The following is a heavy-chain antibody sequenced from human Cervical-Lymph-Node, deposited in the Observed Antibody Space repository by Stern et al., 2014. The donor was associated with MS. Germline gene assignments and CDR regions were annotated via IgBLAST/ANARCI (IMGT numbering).Heavy chain of an antibody. CDR1: GGSISGYY. V-gene: IGHV4-59*01. D-gene: IGHD2-15*01. J-gene: IGHJ2*01. CDR3: ARDTYCSGGTCFYWYFDL. CDR2: IYYSGST. Sequence: QLQLQESGPGLVKPSETLSLTCTVSGGSISGYYWSWIRQPPGKGLEWLGYIYYSGSTNYNPSLKSRVTISVDTSKNQFSLNLSSVTAADTAVYYCARDTYCSGGTCFYWYFDLWGRGTLVTVSS.